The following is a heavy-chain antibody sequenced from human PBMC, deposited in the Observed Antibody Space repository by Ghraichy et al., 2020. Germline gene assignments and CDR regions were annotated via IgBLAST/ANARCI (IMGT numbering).Heavy chain of an antibody. CDR3: ARAYCPNGVCWTDGYFDS. V-gene: IGHV6-1*01. Sequence: SQTLSLTCAISGDSVSSNSAAWNWIRQSPSRGLEWLGRTYYRSKWYNDYAESVKSRITINPDTSKNQFSLQLNSVTPEDTAVYYCARAYCPNGVCWTDGYFDSWGQGTLVTVSS. D-gene: IGHD2-8*01. J-gene: IGHJ4*02. CDR2: TYYRSKWYN. CDR1: GDSVSSNSAA.